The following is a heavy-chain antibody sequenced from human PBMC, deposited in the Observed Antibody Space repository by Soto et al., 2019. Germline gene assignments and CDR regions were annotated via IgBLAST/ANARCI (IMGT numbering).Heavy chain of an antibody. D-gene: IGHD3-10*01. J-gene: IGHJ4*02. CDR2: IYYSGST. Sequence: QVQLQESGPGLVKPSETLSLTCSVSGGSVSSGGYYWSWIRQPPGKGLEWIGCIYYSGSTDYNPSLKSRVTMSLDKSKNQFSLKLNSVTAADTAVYFCARAGSYRYFDYWGQGTLVNVSS. CDR1: GGSVSSGGYY. CDR3: ARAGSYRYFDY. V-gene: IGHV4-61*08.